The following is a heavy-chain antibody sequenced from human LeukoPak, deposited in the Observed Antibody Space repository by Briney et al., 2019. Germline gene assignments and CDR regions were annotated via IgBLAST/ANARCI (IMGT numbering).Heavy chain of an antibody. CDR3: ARDRATSHFDY. CDR1: DGSISSSSYY. J-gene: IGHJ4*02. V-gene: IGHV4-39*07. CDR2: IYYSGST. Sequence: SETLSLTCSVSDGSISSSSYYWGWIRQPPGKGLEWIGSIYYSGSTYYSPSLKSRITISVDTSKNQFSLKLSSVTAADTAVYYCARDRATSHFDYWGQGTLVTVSS.